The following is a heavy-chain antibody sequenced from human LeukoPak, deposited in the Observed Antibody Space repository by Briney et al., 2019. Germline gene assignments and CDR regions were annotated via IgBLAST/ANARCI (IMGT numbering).Heavy chain of an antibody. V-gene: IGHV3-48*04. Sequence: GGSLRLSCAASGFTFSSYAMSWVRQAPGKGLEWVSYISSSGRTIYYADSVKGRFTISRDNAKNSLYLQMNSLRAEDTAVYYCARGWFDYWGQGTLVTVSS. D-gene: IGHD3-10*01. CDR1: GFTFSSYA. CDR2: ISSSGRTI. J-gene: IGHJ4*02. CDR3: ARGWFDY.